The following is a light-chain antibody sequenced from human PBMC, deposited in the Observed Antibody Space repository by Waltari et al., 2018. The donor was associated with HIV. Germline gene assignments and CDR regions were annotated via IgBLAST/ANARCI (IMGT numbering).Light chain of an antibody. Sequence: IVMTQSPATQSVSPGETTTLSCRASQNVSNSLAWFQHNSGQIPRRLIYGASSRAAGDPNKCSGSGSETDFSLTISNLQSEDFAIYYCQQYFKWPSITFGQGTRLDI. V-gene: IGKV3-15*01. J-gene: IGKJ5*01. CDR2: GAS. CDR3: QQYFKWPSIT. CDR1: QNVSNS.